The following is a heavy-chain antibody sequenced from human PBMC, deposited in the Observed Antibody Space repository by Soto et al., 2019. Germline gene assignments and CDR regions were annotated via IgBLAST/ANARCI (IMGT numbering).Heavy chain of an antibody. CDR3: AKQQLAYYYYGMDV. CDR1: GGPISSRNYY. V-gene: IGHV4-39*07. D-gene: IGHD6-13*01. J-gene: IGHJ6*02. Sequence: NPSETLSLTCAVSGGPISSRNYYWGWVRRAPGRGPEWIGNIFYNGRTDYNPSLQSRVTISVDTSKNQFSLKLGSVTAEDTAVYYCAKQQLAYYYYGMDVWGQGTTVTVSS. CDR2: IFYNGRT.